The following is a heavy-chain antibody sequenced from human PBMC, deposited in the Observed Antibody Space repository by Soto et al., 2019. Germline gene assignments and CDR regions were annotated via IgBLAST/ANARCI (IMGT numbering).Heavy chain of an antibody. CDR2: INPNSGGT. V-gene: IGHV1-2*04. J-gene: IGHJ4*02. Sequence: ASVKVSCKASGYTFTGYYMHWVRQAPGQGLEWMGWINPNSGGTNYAQKFQGWVTMTRDTSISTAYMELSRLRSDDTAVYYCARGYSCSWYVVDYWGQGTLVTVSS. D-gene: IGHD6-13*01. CDR1: GYTFTGYY. CDR3: ARGYSCSWYVVDY.